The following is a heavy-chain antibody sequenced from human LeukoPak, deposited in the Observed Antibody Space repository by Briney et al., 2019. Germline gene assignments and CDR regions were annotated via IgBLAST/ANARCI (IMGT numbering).Heavy chain of an antibody. Sequence: PSETLSLTCTVSGGSISGYYWSWIRQPAGKGLEWIGRIYTSGSTNYNPSLKSRVTISVDKSKNQFSLKLSSVTAADTAVYYCARENYDILTGYSYFDYWGQGTLVTVSS. CDR1: GGSISGYY. CDR2: IYTSGST. V-gene: IGHV4-4*07. J-gene: IGHJ4*02. CDR3: ARENYDILTGYSYFDY. D-gene: IGHD3-9*01.